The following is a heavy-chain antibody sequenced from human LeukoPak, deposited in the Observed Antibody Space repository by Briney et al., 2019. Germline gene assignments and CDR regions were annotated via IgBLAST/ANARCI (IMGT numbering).Heavy chain of an antibody. CDR1: GYSISSGYY. D-gene: IGHD2-21*01. CDR2: IYHSGNT. J-gene: IGHJ6*02. Sequence: RPSETLSLTCTVSGYSISSGYYWGWIRQPPGKGLEWIGSIYHSGNTYYNPSLKSRVTISVDTSKNQFSLKLSSVTAADTAVYYCARDERVTLGGEGYYYGMDVWGQGTTVTVSS. CDR3: ARDERVTLGGEGYYYGMDV. V-gene: IGHV4-38-2*02.